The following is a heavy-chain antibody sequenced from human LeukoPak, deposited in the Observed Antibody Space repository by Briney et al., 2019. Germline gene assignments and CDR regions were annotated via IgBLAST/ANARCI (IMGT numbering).Heavy chain of an antibody. V-gene: IGHV3-33*01. J-gene: IGHJ4*02. CDR3: ARDRAYSGYDPDY. D-gene: IGHD5-12*01. CDR1: GFTFSSYG. Sequence: PGRSLRLTCAASGFTFSSYGMHWVRHAPGKGLEWVAVIWYDRSNTFYADSVKGRFTISRDNSKNTLYLQMNSLRAEDTAVYYCARDRAYSGYDPDYWGQGTLVTVSS. CDR2: IWYDRSNT.